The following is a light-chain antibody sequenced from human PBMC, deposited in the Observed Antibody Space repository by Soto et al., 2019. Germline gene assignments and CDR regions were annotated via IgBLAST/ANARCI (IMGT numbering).Light chain of an antibody. Sequence: QSVLTQPPSASGTPGQRVTISCSGSNSNIGSNTVNWYQQLPGTAPKLLIYNNNQRPSGVPDRFSGSKSGTSASLAISGLQSEDEADYHCAAWDDSLNGWVFGGGTKLTVL. V-gene: IGLV1-44*01. J-gene: IGLJ3*02. CDR3: AAWDDSLNGWV. CDR2: NNN. CDR1: NSNIGSNT.